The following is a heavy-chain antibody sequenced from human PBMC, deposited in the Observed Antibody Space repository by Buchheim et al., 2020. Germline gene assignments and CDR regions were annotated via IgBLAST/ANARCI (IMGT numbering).Heavy chain of an antibody. Sequence: QVQLVESGGGVVQPGRSLRLSCAASGFTFSSYAMHWVRQAPGKGLEWVEVISYDGSNKYYADSVKGRFTISRDNSKNTMYLQMNSLRAEDTAVYYCASQSLRTPTGGAFDYWGQGTL. CDR2: ISYDGSNK. V-gene: IGHV3-30*04. CDR3: ASQSLRTPTGGAFDY. J-gene: IGHJ4*02. D-gene: IGHD4-17*01. CDR1: GFTFSSYA.